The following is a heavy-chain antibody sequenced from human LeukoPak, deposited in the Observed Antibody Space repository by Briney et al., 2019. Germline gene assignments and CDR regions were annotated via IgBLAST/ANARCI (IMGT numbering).Heavy chain of an antibody. V-gene: IGHV4-31*03. CDR2: IHHRGST. J-gene: IGHJ4*02. D-gene: IGHD6-13*01. CDR3: ARGHRRVAAAY. CDR1: GASITTGSPY. Sequence: SETLSLTCTVSGASITTGSPYWIWIRQLPGQGLEFIGYIHHRGSTFYNPSLAPRVTISLDASTDQFSLTLTSVTAADTAVYYCARGHRRVAAAYWGQGTLVTVSS.